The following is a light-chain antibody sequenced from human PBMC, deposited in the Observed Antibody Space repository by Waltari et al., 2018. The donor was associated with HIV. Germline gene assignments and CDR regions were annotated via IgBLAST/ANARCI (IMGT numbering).Light chain of an antibody. CDR2: GSS. V-gene: IGKV3-20*01. CDR3: QQYGSSPRT. Sequence: DIVLTQSPGTLSLSPGERATLPCRASQSGSSSYLALYQQKPGQAPRLLIYGSSSRATGIPDRFSGSGSGTDFTLTISRLEPEDFAVYYCQQYGSSPRTFGQGTKVEIK. J-gene: IGKJ1*01. CDR1: QSGSSSY.